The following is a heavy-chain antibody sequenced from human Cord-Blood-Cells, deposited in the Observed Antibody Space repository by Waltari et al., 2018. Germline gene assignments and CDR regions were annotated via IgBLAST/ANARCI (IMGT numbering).Heavy chain of an antibody. CDR3: AKHSRPYSSSWYGGY. Sequence: QVQLVESGGGVVQPGRSLRLSCAASGFTFSSYGMHWVRQAPGKGLEWVAVISYDGSNKYYADSVKGRFTISRDNSKNTLYLQMNSLRAEDTAVYYCAKHSRPYSSSWYGGYWGQGTLVTVSS. CDR1: GFTFSSYG. V-gene: IGHV3-30*18. J-gene: IGHJ4*02. CDR2: ISYDGSNK. D-gene: IGHD6-13*01.